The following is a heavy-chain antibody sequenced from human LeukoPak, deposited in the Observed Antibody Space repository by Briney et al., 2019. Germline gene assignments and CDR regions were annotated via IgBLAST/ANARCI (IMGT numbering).Heavy chain of an antibody. V-gene: IGHV4-59*12. D-gene: IGHD6-13*01. Sequence: SETLSLTCTVSGGSISSYYWSWIRQPPGKGLEWIGYIYYSGSTNYNPSLKSRVTISVDTSKNQFSLKLSSVTAADTAVYYCAREVRQLWDAFDIWGQGTMVTVSS. CDR1: GGSISSYY. CDR3: AREVRQLWDAFDI. J-gene: IGHJ3*02. CDR2: IYYSGST.